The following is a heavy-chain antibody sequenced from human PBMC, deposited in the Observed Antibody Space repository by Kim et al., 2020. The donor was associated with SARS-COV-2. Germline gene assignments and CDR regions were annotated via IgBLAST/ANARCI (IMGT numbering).Heavy chain of an antibody. J-gene: IGHJ6*02. V-gene: IGHV4-31*02. Sequence: PSHKSRVNISVDTSKNQFSLELSSVTAADTAVYYCARDPRPFIADHGMDVWGQGTTVTVSS. CDR3: ARDPRPFIADHGMDV. D-gene: IGHD6-13*01.